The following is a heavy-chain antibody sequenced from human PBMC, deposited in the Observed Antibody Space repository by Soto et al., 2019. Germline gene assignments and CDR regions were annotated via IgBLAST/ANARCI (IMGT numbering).Heavy chain of an antibody. CDR3: ATERSAQYFDY. CDR1: GGSFSSHG. D-gene: IGHD1-1*01. Sequence: ASVKVSCKASGGSFSSHGIAWVRQVPGQGLEWVGGIMPTFGSATYAPKFQGRVTITADKSTSTAYMELRSLRSEDTAVYYCATERSAQYFDYWGQGTLVTVSS. V-gene: IGHV1-69*06. J-gene: IGHJ4*02. CDR2: IMPTFGSA.